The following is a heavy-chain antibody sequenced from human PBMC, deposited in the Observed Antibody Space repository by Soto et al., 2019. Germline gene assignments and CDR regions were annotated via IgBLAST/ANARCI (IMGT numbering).Heavy chain of an antibody. Sequence: EVQLLESGGGLVQPGGSLRLSCAASGFTFSSYAMSWVRQAPGKGLEWVSAISGSGGSTYYADSEKGRFTISRDNSKNTLYLQMNSLRAEDTAVYYCAKNEGYDYVWGSYRHPFDYWGQGTLVTVSS. CDR3: AKNEGYDYVWGSYRHPFDY. CDR2: ISGSGGST. D-gene: IGHD3-16*02. V-gene: IGHV3-23*01. CDR1: GFTFSSYA. J-gene: IGHJ4*02.